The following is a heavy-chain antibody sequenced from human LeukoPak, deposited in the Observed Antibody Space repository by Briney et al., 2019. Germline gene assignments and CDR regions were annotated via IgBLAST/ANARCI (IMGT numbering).Heavy chain of an antibody. D-gene: IGHD3-22*01. CDR3: ARAYYYASSAFDI. CDR1: GGSISSNTYY. Sequence: PSETLSLTCTVSGGSISSNTYYWDWIRQPPGKGLECIGSIYYGGSTYYNPSLKSRVIISVDTSKNQFSLKLSSVTAADTAVYCCARAYYYASSAFDIWGQGTMVTVSS. CDR2: IYYGGST. J-gene: IGHJ3*02. V-gene: IGHV4-39*01.